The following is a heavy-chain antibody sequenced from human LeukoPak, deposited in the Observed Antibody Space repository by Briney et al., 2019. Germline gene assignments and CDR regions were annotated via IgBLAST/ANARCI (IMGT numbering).Heavy chain of an antibody. CDR2: IFHSGNA. Sequence: PSETLSLTCTLSGYSISRGYYWGWIRQSPGKGLEWIGNIFHSGNAYYNPSLKSRVTISVDTSRNQFSLKLSSVTAADTAIYYCARDGRAGSLFAYWGQGTLVTVSS. CDR1: GYSISRGYY. J-gene: IGHJ4*02. D-gene: IGHD6-19*01. V-gene: IGHV4-38-2*02. CDR3: ARDGRAGSLFAY.